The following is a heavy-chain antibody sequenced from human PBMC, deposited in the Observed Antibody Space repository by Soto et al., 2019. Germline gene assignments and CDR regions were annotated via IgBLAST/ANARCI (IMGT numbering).Heavy chain of an antibody. Sequence: QVQLVESGGGLVKPGGSLRLSCAASGFIFSDYYMSWIRQTPGKGLEWVSYISSGGSTIYYADSVKGRFTISRDNAKNSLYLQMNSLRAEDTAVYYCAREGYQYRSGSYNWFDPWGQGTLVTVSS. CDR2: ISSGGSTI. CDR3: AREGYQYRSGSYNWFDP. D-gene: IGHD3-10*01. J-gene: IGHJ5*02. V-gene: IGHV3-11*01. CDR1: GFIFSDYY.